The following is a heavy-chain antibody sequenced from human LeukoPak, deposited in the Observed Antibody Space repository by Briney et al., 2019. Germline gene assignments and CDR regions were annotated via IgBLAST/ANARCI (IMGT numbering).Heavy chain of an antibody. CDR2: ISGSGGST. J-gene: IGHJ6*03. Sequence: PGGSLRLSCAASGFTFSSYAMSWVRQAPGKGLEWVSAISGSGGSTYYADSVKGRFTISRDNSKNTLYLQMNSLRAEDTAVYYCSTEDGSYGFGYYYYYMDVWGKGTTVTISS. CDR1: GFTFSSYA. V-gene: IGHV3-23*01. CDR3: STEDGSYGFGYYYYYMDV. D-gene: IGHD1-26*01.